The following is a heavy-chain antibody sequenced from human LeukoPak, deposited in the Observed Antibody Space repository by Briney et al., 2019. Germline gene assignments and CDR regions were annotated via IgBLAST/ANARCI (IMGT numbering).Heavy chain of an antibody. CDR3: ARRHWKYSSSSNFDY. Sequence: NSSETLSLTCTVSGGSIRSITYNWGWIRQPPGKGLECIGSIHYTGSTYYNPSLKSRVTISVDKSKNQFSLKLSSVTAADTAVYYCARRHWKYSSSSNFDYWGQGTLVTVSS. CDR1: GGSIRSITYN. CDR2: IHYTGST. J-gene: IGHJ4*02. V-gene: IGHV4-39*07. D-gene: IGHD6-6*01.